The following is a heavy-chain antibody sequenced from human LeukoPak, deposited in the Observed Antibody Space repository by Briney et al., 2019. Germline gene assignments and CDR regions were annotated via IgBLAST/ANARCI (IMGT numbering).Heavy chain of an antibody. J-gene: IGHJ4*02. V-gene: IGHV1-2*02. D-gene: IGHD6-13*01. Sequence: ASVKVSCKASGYTFTGYYIHWVRQAPGQGLEWMGWIIPNSGGTNYAQKFQGRVTMTRDTSISTAYMELSRLRSDDTAVYYCARDRGYSSSRLDYWGQGTLVTVSS. CDR1: GYTFTGYY. CDR2: IIPNSGGT. CDR3: ARDRGYSSSRLDY.